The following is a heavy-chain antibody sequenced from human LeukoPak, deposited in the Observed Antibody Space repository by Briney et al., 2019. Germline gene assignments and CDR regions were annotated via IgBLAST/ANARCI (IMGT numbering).Heavy chain of an antibody. CDR1: GGTFSSYA. Sequence: GSSVKVSCKASGGTFSSYAISWVRQAPGQGLEWMGWISAYNGNTNYAQKLQGRVTMTTDTSTSTAYMELRSLRSDDTAVYYCARDSYSSGWYHPNTDYWGQGTLVTVSS. CDR3: ARDSYSSGWYHPNTDY. J-gene: IGHJ4*02. D-gene: IGHD6-19*01. V-gene: IGHV1-18*01. CDR2: ISAYNGNT.